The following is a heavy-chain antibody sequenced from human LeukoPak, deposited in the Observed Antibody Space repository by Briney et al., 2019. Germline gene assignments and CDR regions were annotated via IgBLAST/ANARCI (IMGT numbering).Heavy chain of an antibody. Sequence: GGSLRLSCAASGCTFSSYWVSWVSQAPGKGLEWVANIKQDGSEKYYVDSVKGRFTISRDNAKNSLYLQMNSLRAEDTAVYYCARDDCSSISCYHNWFDPWGQGTLVTVSS. V-gene: IGHV3-7*01. J-gene: IGHJ5*02. D-gene: IGHD2-2*01. CDR3: ARDDCSSISCYHNWFDP. CDR2: IKQDGSEK. CDR1: GCTFSSYW.